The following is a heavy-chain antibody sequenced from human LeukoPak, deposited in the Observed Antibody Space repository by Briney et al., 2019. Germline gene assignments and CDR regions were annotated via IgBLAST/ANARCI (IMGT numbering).Heavy chain of an antibody. Sequence: SETLSLTCAVYGGSYSGYYWSWIRQPPGKGLEWIGEINHSGSTNYNPSLKSRVTISVDTSKNQFSVKLSSVTAADAAVYYCARGRIHYDSTGCYYWGQGTLVTVSS. CDR3: ARGRIHYDSTGCYY. CDR1: GGSYSGYY. D-gene: IGHD3-22*01. V-gene: IGHV4-34*01. CDR2: INHSGST. J-gene: IGHJ4*02.